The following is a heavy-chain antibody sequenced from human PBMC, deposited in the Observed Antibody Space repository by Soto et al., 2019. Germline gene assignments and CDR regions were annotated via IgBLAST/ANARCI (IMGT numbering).Heavy chain of an antibody. CDR1: GYTFTGYY. V-gene: IGHV1-2*02. CDR2: INPNSGGT. CDR3: ARDSGSYSFDY. J-gene: IGHJ4*02. D-gene: IGHD1-26*01. Sequence: SVKVSCKASGYTFTGYYMHWVRQAPVQGLEWMGWINPNSGGTNYAQKFQGRVTMTRDTSISTAYMELSRLRSDDTAVYCCARDSGSYSFDYWGQGTLVTVSS.